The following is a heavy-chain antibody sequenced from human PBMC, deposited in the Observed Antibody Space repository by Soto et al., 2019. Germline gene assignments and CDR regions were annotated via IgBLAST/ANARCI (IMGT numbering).Heavy chain of an antibody. D-gene: IGHD5-12*01. Sequence: HPGWSLRLSCKASGFTFSRNSMNWVRQSPGKGLEWLSYITATSSTVYYADSVKGRFTISRDNAENSLYLQMNSLRDEDTAVYYCAKPISRAEKEFIGARGMDVWGQGTTVTVSS. CDR3: AKPISRAEKEFIGARGMDV. V-gene: IGHV3-48*02. CDR1: GFTFSRNS. CDR2: ITATSSTV. J-gene: IGHJ6*02.